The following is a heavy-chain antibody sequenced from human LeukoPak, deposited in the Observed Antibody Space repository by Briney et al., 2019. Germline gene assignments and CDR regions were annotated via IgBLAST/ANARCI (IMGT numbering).Heavy chain of an antibody. CDR3: ARELMDCSGGTCYSSFFDY. CDR1: GASISSSSYF. Sequence: SETLSLTCTVSGASISSSSYFWGWVRQPPGKGLEWIGSIYYRGSAYYNPSLKSRVTISVDTSKNQFSLKLSSVTAADTAVYYCARELMDCSGGTCYSSFFDYWGQGTLVTVSS. CDR2: IYYRGSA. D-gene: IGHD2-15*01. J-gene: IGHJ4*02. V-gene: IGHV4-39*07.